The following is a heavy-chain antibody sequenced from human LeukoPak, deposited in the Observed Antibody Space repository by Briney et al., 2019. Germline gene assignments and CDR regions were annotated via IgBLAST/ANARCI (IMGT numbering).Heavy chain of an antibody. V-gene: IGHV4-34*01. D-gene: IGHD2-8*01. CDR3: VRKVLMVYASGNYFDY. CDR1: GGSFSGYY. J-gene: IGHJ4*02. Sequence: SETLSLTCAVYGGSFSGYYWSWIRQPPGKGLEWIGEINHSGSTNYNPSLKSRVTISVDTSKNQFSLKLSSVTAADTAVYYCVRKVLMVYASGNYFDYWGQGTLVTVSS. CDR2: INHSGST.